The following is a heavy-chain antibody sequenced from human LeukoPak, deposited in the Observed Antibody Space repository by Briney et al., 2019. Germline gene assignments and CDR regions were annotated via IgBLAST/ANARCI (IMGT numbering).Heavy chain of an antibody. J-gene: IGHJ1*01. CDR1: GFTFSSYG. CDR2: ISGSGGNT. V-gene: IGHV3-23*01. D-gene: IGHD2-21*02. CDR3: VRDGYCGGDCYFSFQH. Sequence: GGTLRLSCAASGFTFSSYGMSWVRQAPGKGLEWVSAISGSGGNTYYADSVKGRFTISRDNAKNTLYLQMTNLRAEDTAVYFCVRDGYCGGDCYFSFQHWGQGTMVSVSS.